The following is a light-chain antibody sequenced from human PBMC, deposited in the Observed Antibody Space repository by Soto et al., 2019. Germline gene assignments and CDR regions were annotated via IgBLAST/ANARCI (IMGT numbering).Light chain of an antibody. J-gene: IGKJ2*01. CDR1: QSVITN. Sequence: EIVLTQSQGTLSVSPGERVTLSCRASQSVITNMAWYQQKPGQAPRLLMYGASTRATGIPARFSGSGSGTQFTLTISSLQSEDVAVYYCQHYNNWPPYTFGQGTKLEIK. V-gene: IGKV3D-15*01. CDR3: QHYNNWPPYT. CDR2: GAS.